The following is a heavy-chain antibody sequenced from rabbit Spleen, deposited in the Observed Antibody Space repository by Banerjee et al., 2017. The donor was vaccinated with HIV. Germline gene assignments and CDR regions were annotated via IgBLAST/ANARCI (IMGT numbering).Heavy chain of an antibody. Sequence: QLVESGGGLVTLGGSLKLSCKASGIDFSSFGISWVRQAPGKGLEWIAYIYPNYDNKDYANWVNGRFTISLDNAQNTVYLQLNSLTAADTATYFCARDLYTGTATYGYGFNLWGQGTLVTVS. V-gene: IGHV1S7*01. CDR1: GIDFSSFG. J-gene: IGHJ4*01. CDR3: ARDLYTGTATYGYGFNL. CDR2: IYPNYDNK. D-gene: IGHD6-1*01.